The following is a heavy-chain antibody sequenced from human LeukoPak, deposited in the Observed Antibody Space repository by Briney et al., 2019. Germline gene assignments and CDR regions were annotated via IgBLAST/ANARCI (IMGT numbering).Heavy chain of an antibody. V-gene: IGHV4-61*02. Sequence: SETLSLTCIVSGGSISSGSYYWSWIRQPAGKGLEWIGRIYTRGSTNYNPSLKSRVTISVDKSKNQFSLKLSSVTAADTAVYYCARWNPYYFDYWGQGTLVTVSS. CDR2: IYTRGST. D-gene: IGHD1-1*01. CDR1: GGSISSGSYY. CDR3: ARWNPYYFDY. J-gene: IGHJ4*02.